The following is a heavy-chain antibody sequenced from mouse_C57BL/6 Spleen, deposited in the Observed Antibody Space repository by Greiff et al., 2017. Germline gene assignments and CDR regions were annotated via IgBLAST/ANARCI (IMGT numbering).Heavy chain of an antibody. CDR3: ARETAQATAY. CDR1: GYAFSSSW. D-gene: IGHD3-2*02. J-gene: IGHJ3*01. Sequence: VQLVESGPELVKPGASVKISCKASGYAFSSSWMNWVKQRPGKGLEWIGRIYPGDGDTNYNGKFKGKATVTADKSSSTAYMQLSSLTSEDSAVWFCARETAQATAYWGQETLVTVSA. V-gene: IGHV1-82*01. CDR2: IYPGDGDT.